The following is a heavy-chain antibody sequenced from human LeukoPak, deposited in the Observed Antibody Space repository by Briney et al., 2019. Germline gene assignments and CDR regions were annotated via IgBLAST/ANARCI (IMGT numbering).Heavy chain of an antibody. D-gene: IGHD1-1*01. J-gene: IGHJ4*02. CDR1: GCSIRSGHY. Sequence: SETLSLTCAVSGCSIRSGHYWGWIRQTPGKGLEWIGSLSDSGSTYYNPSLKSRVTISVDTSKNHFSLRLSSVTAADTAVYYCAISVPAFDYWGQGTLVTVSS. CDR3: AISVPAFDY. CDR2: LSDSGST. V-gene: IGHV4-38-2*01.